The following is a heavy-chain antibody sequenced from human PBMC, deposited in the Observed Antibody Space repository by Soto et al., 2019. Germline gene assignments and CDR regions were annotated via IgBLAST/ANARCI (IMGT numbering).Heavy chain of an antibody. CDR1: GFTFSSYS. V-gene: IGHV3-48*01. CDR2: ISSSSSTI. Sequence: EVQLVESGGGLVQPGGSLRLSCAASGFTFSSYSMNWVRQAPRKGLEWVSYISSSSSTIYYADSVKGRFTISRDDAKNSLYLQMNSLRAEDTAVYYCARGTQEGDYDYNYYYYYMDVWGKGTTVTVSS. CDR3: ARGTQEGDYDYNYYYYYMDV. D-gene: IGHD5-12*01. J-gene: IGHJ6*03.